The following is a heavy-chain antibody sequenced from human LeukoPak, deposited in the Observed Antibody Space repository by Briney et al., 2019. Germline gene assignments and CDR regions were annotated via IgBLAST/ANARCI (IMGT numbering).Heavy chain of an antibody. V-gene: IGHV1-18*01. CDR3: ARQISGYCSSTSCYGGFDY. D-gene: IGHD2-2*01. Sequence: ASVKVSCKASGYTFTSYGISWVRQAPGQGLEWMGWISAYNGNTNYAQKLQGGVTMTTDTSTSTAYMELRSLRSDDTAVYYCARQISGYCSSTSCYGGFDYWGQGTLVTVSS. CDR2: ISAYNGNT. J-gene: IGHJ4*02. CDR1: GYTFTSYG.